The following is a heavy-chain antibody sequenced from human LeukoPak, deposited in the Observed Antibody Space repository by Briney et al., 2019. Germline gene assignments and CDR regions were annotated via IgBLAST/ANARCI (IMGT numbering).Heavy chain of an antibody. CDR3: ASGVPSFYDNTGPLGGSDY. D-gene: IGHD3-22*01. V-gene: IGHV3-33*01. CDR2: IWYDGANK. CDR1: GFIFSSYG. J-gene: IGHJ4*02. Sequence: GGSLRLSCAAPGFIFSSYGMHWVRQAPGKGLEWVAVIWYDGANKYYADSVKGRFTISRDNSKNTLYLQMNSLRAEDTAVYYCASGVPSFYDNTGPLGGSDYWGQGTLVTVSS.